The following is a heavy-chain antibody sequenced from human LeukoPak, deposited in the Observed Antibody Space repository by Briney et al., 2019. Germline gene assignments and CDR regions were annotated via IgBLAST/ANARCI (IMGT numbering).Heavy chain of an antibody. D-gene: IGHD3-9*01. Sequence: SETLSLTCTVSSGSISTSNYYWGWVRQPPGKALEWIGNIFYSGSTYYSPSLKSRVTISVDTSKNQFSLKLSSVTAADTAVYYCARLLRYFDWLPPHYFDYWGQGTLVTVSS. CDR3: ARLLRYFDWLPPHYFDY. J-gene: IGHJ4*02. V-gene: IGHV4-39*01. CDR1: SGSISTSNYY. CDR2: IFYSGST.